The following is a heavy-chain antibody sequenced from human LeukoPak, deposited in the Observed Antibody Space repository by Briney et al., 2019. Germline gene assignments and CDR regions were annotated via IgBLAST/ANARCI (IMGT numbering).Heavy chain of an antibody. Sequence: SQTRSLASAVDGGSFSGYYWRWNRQPPGKGLEWIGEINHSGVTNYNPSINSRVTISVDTSKNQFSLKLSSVTAADTAVYYCATRREVTSPTGYWGQGTLVTVSS. CDR2: INHSGVT. CDR3: ATRREVTSPTGY. CDR1: GGSFSGYY. D-gene: IGHD2-21*02. J-gene: IGHJ4*02. V-gene: IGHV4-34*01.